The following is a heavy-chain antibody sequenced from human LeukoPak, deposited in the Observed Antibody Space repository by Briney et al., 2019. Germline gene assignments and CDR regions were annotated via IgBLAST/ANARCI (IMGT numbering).Heavy chain of an antibody. V-gene: IGHV3-21*01. CDR1: GFTFSSYS. D-gene: IGHD3-16*01. CDR2: ISSSSSYI. J-gene: IGHJ4*02. Sequence: GGSLRLSCAASGFTFSSYSMNWVRQAPGMGLEWVSSISSSSSYIYYADSVKGRFTISRDNAKNSLYLQMNSLRAEDTAVYYCARDRGGGIKNFDYWGQGTLVTVSS. CDR3: ARDRGGGIKNFDY.